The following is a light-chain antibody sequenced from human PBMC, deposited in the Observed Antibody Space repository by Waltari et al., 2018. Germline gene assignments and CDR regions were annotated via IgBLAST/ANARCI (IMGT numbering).Light chain of an antibody. J-gene: IGKJ4*01. CDR1: QSLITSS. CDR2: DAS. V-gene: IGKV3-20*01. CDR3: QQYGSSPLT. Sequence: IVLTQSPGTLSFSPGERATLSCRARQSLITSSLAWYQQKPGQAPRLLIYDASTRATGVPDRFSGGGSGTDFTLTISRLEPEDFALYWCQQYGSSPLTFGGGTKVQIK.